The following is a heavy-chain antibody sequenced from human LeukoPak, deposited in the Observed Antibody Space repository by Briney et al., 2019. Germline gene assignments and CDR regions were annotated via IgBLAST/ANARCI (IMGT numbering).Heavy chain of an antibody. J-gene: IGHJ4*02. CDR2: ISSSSTI. Sequence: GGSLRLSCTVSGFSLSHAWMAWARQAPGKGLEWVSYISSSSTIYYADSVKGRFTISRDNAKNSLYLQMNSLRAEDTAVYYCAREFYDSSGYPLYFDYWGQGTLVTVSS. D-gene: IGHD3-22*01. V-gene: IGHV3-69-1*01. CDR1: GFSLSHAW. CDR3: AREFYDSSGYPLYFDY.